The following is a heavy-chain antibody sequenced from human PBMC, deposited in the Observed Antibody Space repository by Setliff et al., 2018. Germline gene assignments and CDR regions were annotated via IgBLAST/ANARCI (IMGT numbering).Heavy chain of an antibody. D-gene: IGHD6-19*01. Sequence: SQTLSLTCTVSGGSIADENSWWAWIRQPAGKRPEWLGLIYIRGGTDYNPSLKSRVTISLDTSRNQFSLNLTSVTAADTAVYYCAVDHVTNIAESGYGYTRIDPWGQGIPVTVSS. CDR2: IYIRGGT. V-gene: IGHV4-61*02. CDR1: GGSIADENSW. CDR3: AVDHVTNIAESGYGYTRIDP. J-gene: IGHJ5*02.